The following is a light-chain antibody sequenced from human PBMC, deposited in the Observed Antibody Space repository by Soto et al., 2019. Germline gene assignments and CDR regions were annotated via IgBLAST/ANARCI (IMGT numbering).Light chain of an antibody. J-gene: IGKJ1*01. CDR1: QGISNY. CDR2: AAS. Sequence: DIQMTQSPSSLSASVGDRVTITCRASQGISNYLAWYQQKPGKVPKLLIYAASTLKSGVPSRFSGSGSGTDFTLTISSLQPEDVATYSCQKYNSALWTFGQGTKVEIK. V-gene: IGKV1-27*01. CDR3: QKYNSALWT.